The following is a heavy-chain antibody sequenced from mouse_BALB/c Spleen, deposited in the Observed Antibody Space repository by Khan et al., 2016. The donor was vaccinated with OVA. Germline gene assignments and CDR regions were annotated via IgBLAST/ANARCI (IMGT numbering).Heavy chain of an antibody. V-gene: IGHV3-8*02. CDR3: SSNNYDSDGAFAY. CDR2: ISYSGST. D-gene: IGHD2-4*01. Sequence: EVELQESGPSLVKPSQTLSLTCSVTGDSITSGYWNWIRKFPGNKLEYMGYISYSGSTYYNPSLKSRISITRDTSKNQYYLQLNSVTTEDTATYYWSSNNYDSDGAFAYGGQGTLVTVSA. J-gene: IGHJ3*01. CDR1: GDSITSGY.